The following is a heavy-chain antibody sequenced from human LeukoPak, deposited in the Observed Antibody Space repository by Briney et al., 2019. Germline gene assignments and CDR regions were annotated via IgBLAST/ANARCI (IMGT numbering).Heavy chain of an antibody. CDR3: ARGYSYGYVDY. V-gene: IGHV1-46*01. Sequence: ASVKVSCKASGYTFTNYYMHWVRQAPGQGLEWMGVINPSGGSTRYAQKFQGRVTMTRDTSTSTVHMDLSSLRSEDTAVYYCARGYSYGYVDYWGQGTLVTVSS. CDR1: GYTFTNYY. J-gene: IGHJ4*02. D-gene: IGHD5-18*01. CDR2: INPSGGST.